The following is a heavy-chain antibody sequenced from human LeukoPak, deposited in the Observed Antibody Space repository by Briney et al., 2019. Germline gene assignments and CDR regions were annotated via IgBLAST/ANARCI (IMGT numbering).Heavy chain of an antibody. D-gene: IGHD3-10*01. Sequence: SETLSLTCAVYGGSFSGYYWSWIRQPPGKGLEWIGEINHSGSTNYNPSLKSRVTISVDTSKNQFSLKLSSVTAADTAVYYCARGLRITMVQLRRRRGYYFDYWGQGTLATVSS. CDR3: ARGLRITMVQLRRRRGYYFDY. V-gene: IGHV4-34*01. CDR1: GGSFSGYY. CDR2: INHSGST. J-gene: IGHJ4*02.